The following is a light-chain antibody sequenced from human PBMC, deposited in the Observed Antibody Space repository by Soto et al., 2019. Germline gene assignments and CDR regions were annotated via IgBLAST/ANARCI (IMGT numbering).Light chain of an antibody. CDR1: QSIAIY. J-gene: IGKJ5*01. Sequence: IQMTQSPSSLSSSVADRVTITCRASQSIAIYLNWYQQKPGKAPNLLIYAASSLQSGVPLRFSGSGSGTDFTLTISSLQPEDFATYYCQQTYCSRITFGQGTRLEVK. CDR2: AAS. CDR3: QQTYCSRIT. V-gene: IGKV1-39*01.